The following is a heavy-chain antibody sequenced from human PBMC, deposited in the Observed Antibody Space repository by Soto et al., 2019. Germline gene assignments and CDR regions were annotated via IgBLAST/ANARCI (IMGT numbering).Heavy chain of an antibody. Sequence: EVQLLESGGGLVQPGGSLRLSCAASGFTFSGSAMSWVRRAPGEGLEWVSAITGGGGATYYADSVKGRFTISRDNSTNTFYMQMNSLRAQDTAEYYCVKVSGSAIPYYFESWGKGTLVTVSS. CDR1: GFTFSGSA. D-gene: IGHD2-2*01. CDR3: VKVSGSAIPYYFES. J-gene: IGHJ4*02. V-gene: IGHV3-23*01. CDR2: ITGGGGAT.